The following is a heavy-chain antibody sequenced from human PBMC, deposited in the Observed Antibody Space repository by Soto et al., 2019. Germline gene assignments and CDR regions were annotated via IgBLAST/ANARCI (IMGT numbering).Heavy chain of an antibody. CDR3: AIDRSSSPKGLHDY. J-gene: IGHJ4*02. CDR1: GYTFTSYG. D-gene: IGHD6-13*01. V-gene: IGHV1-18*01. CDR2: ISAYNGNT. Sequence: GPSEKVACKASGYTFTSYGISWVRQAPGQGLERMGWISAYNGNTNYAQKLQGRVTMTTDTSTSTAYMELRSLRSEDTAVYYCAIDRSSSPKGLHDYWGQGSLVTASS.